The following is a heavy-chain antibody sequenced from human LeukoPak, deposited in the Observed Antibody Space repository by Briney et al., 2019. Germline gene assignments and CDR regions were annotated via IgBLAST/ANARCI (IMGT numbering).Heavy chain of an antibody. CDR1: GFPFNSYA. D-gene: IGHD3-9*01. CDR3: AKGAYLRYFEWLWAN. V-gene: IGHV3-33*06. CDR2: IWYDGSNK. Sequence: GRSLRLSCAASGFPFNSYAVHWVRQAPGKGLEWVAVIWYDGSNKYYADSAKGRFTISRDNSKNTLYLQMSSLRPEDTAVYYCAKGAYLRYFEWLWANWGQGTLVTVSS. J-gene: IGHJ4*02.